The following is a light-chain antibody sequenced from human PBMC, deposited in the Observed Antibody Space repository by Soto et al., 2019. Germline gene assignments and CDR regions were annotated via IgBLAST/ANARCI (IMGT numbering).Light chain of an antibody. CDR3: QQRSNWPFT. CDR2: DTS. CDR1: QSVSSY. V-gene: IGKV3-11*01. Sequence: EIVLTQSPATLSLSPGERATLSCRASQSVSSYLAWYQQKPGQAPSLLIYDTSNRATGIPARFTGSGSGTDFTLTSSSLEPEDFAVYYCQQRSNWPFTFGQGTKLEIK. J-gene: IGKJ2*01.